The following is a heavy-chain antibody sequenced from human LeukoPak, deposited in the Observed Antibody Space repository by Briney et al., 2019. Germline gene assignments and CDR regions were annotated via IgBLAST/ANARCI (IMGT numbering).Heavy chain of an antibody. CDR1: GYTFTGYY. V-gene: IGHV1-2*02. CDR2: INPNSGGT. D-gene: IGHD6-13*01. J-gene: IGHJ4*02. CDR3: ARLIVSSWYPYLDY. Sequence: ASVKVSCKASGYTFTGYYIHRVRQAPGQGLEWMGWINPNSGGTNYAQKFQGRVTMTRDTSISTAYMELSRLRSDDTAVYYCARLIVSSWYPYLDYWGQGTLVTVSS.